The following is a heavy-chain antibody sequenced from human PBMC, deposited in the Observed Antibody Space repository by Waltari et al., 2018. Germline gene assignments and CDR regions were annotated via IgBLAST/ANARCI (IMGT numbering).Heavy chain of an antibody. Sequence: EVQLMESGGGLVQPGGSLRLSCAAPGFTFSIHWMNWVRQAPGKGLEWVANIKQDGSEKYSADSVKGRFTISRDNAKNSLYLQMNRLRAEDTAVYYCVNLRLGWGQGTLVTVSS. CDR3: VNLRLG. CDR1: GFTFSIHW. CDR2: IKQDGSEK. J-gene: IGHJ4*02. V-gene: IGHV3-7*01.